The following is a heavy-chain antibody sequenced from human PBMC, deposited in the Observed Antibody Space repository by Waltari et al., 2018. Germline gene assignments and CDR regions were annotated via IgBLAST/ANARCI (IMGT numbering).Heavy chain of an antibody. CDR1: PYPIISDYV. Sequence: QVQLQESGPGLVKPSETLSLTCTVSPYPIISDYVWGWIRQTPGKGLEWIGSFCDRESIYYNPSLRSRVTISLDASKNQFSLKLTSVTATDTAVYYCARDPFRADLGYCSDTNCYGKTFDVWGQGTMVIVSS. J-gene: IGHJ3*01. V-gene: IGHV4-38-2*02. D-gene: IGHD2-2*01. CDR3: ARDPFRADLGYCSDTNCYGKTFDV. CDR2: FCDRESI.